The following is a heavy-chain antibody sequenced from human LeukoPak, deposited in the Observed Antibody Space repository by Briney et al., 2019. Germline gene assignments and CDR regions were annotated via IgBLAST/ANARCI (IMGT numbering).Heavy chain of an antibody. V-gene: IGHV3-33*01. D-gene: IGHD6-19*01. CDR3: ARGGSGWFSAFDY. J-gene: IGHJ4*02. Sequence: PGGSLRLSCAASGFTFSSYGMHWVRQASGKGLEWVAVIWYDGSNKYYADSVKGRFTISRDNSKNTLYLQMNSLRAEDTAVYYCARGGSGWFSAFDYWGQGTLVTVSS. CDR1: GFTFSSYG. CDR2: IWYDGSNK.